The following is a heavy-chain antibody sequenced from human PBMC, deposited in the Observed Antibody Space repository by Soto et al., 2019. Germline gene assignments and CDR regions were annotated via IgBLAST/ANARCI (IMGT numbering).Heavy chain of an antibody. Sequence: VASVKVSCKASGGTFSSYAISWVRQAPGQGLEWMGGIIPIFGTANYAQKFQGRVTITADESTSTAYMELSSLRSEDTAVYYCARGIMGANFDYWGQGTLVTVSS. CDR3: ARGIMGANFDY. J-gene: IGHJ4*02. CDR1: GGTFSSYA. V-gene: IGHV1-69*13. CDR2: IIPIFGTA. D-gene: IGHD1-26*01.